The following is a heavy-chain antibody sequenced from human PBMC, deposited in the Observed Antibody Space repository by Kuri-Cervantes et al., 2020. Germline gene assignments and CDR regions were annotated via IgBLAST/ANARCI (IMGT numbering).Heavy chain of an antibody. CDR2: IYYSGST. V-gene: IGHV4-61*01. J-gene: IGHJ3*02. Sequence: SETLSLTCAVSGYSISSGYYWSWIRQPPGKGLEWIGYIYYSGSTNYNPSLKSRVTISVDTSKNQFSLKLSSVTAADTAVYYCARDDGHALGDAFDIWGQGTMVTVSS. CDR1: GYSISSGYY. CDR3: ARDDGHALGDAFDI. D-gene: IGHD5-24*01.